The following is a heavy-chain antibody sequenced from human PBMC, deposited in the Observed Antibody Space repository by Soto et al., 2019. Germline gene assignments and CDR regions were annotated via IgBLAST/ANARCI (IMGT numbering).Heavy chain of an antibody. J-gene: IGHJ4*02. CDR3: ARSYDSSGYYSYYFDY. CDR2: IIPIFGTA. Sequence: SVKVSCKASGGTFSSYAISWVRQAPGQGLEWMGGIIPIFGTANYAQKFQGRVTITADKSTSTAYMELSSLRSEDTAVYYCARSYDSSGYYSYYFDYWGQGTLVTVSS. V-gene: IGHV1-69*06. CDR1: GGTFSSYA. D-gene: IGHD3-22*01.